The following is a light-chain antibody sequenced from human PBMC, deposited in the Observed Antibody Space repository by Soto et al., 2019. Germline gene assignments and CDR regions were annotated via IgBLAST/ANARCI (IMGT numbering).Light chain of an antibody. CDR2: DVR. Sequence: QSALTQPASVSGSPGQSITISCTGTSSDVGGYNYVSWYQQHPGKAPKLMIYDVRNRPSGVSNRFSGSKSGNTASLTISGLQAEDEADYYCSSYTSSSTLGVFGGGTKLTV. V-gene: IGLV2-14*01. CDR3: SSYTSSSTLGV. J-gene: IGLJ3*02. CDR1: SSDVGGYNY.